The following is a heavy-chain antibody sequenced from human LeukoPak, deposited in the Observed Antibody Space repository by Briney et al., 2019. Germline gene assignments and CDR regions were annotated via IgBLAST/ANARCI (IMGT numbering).Heavy chain of an antibody. CDR2: INHSGST. J-gene: IGHJ6*02. Sequence: SETLSLTCAVYGGSFGGYYWSWIRQPPGKGLEGIGEINHSGSTNYNPSLKSRVTISVDTSKNQFSLKLSSVTAADTAVYYCARVALTYYYGMDVWGQGTTVTVSS. D-gene: IGHD3-9*01. CDR1: GGSFGGYY. CDR3: ARVALTYYYGMDV. V-gene: IGHV4-34*01.